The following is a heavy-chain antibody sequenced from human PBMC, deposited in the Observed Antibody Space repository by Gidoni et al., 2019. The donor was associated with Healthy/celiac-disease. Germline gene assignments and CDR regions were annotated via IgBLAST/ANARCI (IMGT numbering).Heavy chain of an antibody. D-gene: IGHD2-2*01. V-gene: IGHV1-46*03. CDR3: ARVGPQRGYCSSTSCPIDY. J-gene: IGHJ4*02. CDR2: INPSGGST. Sequence: QVQLVQSGAEVKKPGASVTVSCKASGYTFTSYYMHWVRQAPGQGLEWMGIINPSGGSTSYAQKFQGRVTMTRDTSTSTVYMELSSLRSEDTAVYYCARVGPQRGYCSSTSCPIDYWGQGTLVTVSS. CDR1: GYTFTSYY.